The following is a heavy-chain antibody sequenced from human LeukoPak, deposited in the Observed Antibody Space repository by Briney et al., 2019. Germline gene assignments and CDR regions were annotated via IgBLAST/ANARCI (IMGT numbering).Heavy chain of an antibody. CDR3: ARNQDYGVYNSVGAFDI. D-gene: IGHD4-17*01. CDR1: GFTFSSYG. Sequence: GRSLRLSRAASGFTFSSYGMHWVRQAPGKGLEWVAVIWYDGSNKYYADSVKGRFTISRDNSKNTLYLQMNSLRAEDTAVYYCARNQDYGVYNSVGAFDIWGQGTMVTVSS. J-gene: IGHJ3*02. CDR2: IWYDGSNK. V-gene: IGHV3-33*01.